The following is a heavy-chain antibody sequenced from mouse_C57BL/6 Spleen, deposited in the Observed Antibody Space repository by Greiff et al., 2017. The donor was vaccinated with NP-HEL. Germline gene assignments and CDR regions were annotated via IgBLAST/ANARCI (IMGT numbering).Heavy chain of an antibody. V-gene: IGHV1-18*01. CDR2: INPNNGGT. Sequence: VQLQQSGPELVKPGASVKIPCKASGYTFTDYNMDWVKQSHGKSLEWIGDINPNNGGTIYNQKFKGKATLTVDKSSSTAYMELRSLTSEDTAVYYCARWGGGSSSFAYWGQGTLVTVSA. D-gene: IGHD1-1*01. CDR3: ARWGGGSSSFAY. J-gene: IGHJ3*01. CDR1: GYTFTDYN.